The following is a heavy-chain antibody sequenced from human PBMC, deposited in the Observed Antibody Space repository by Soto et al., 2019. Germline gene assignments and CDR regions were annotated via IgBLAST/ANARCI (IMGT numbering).Heavy chain of an antibody. J-gene: IGHJ3*01. V-gene: IGHV6-1*01. CDR2: TYYRSKWFH. D-gene: IGHD3-10*01. CDR3: ARGNALDV. CDR1: GDSVSSDITS. Sequence: PXQALSLPCSISGDSVSSDITSCNLIRQSPSRGLEWLGRTYYRSKWFHDYAASVKSRITINPDTSKNQFSLELNSMTPEDTAVYYCARGNALDVWGQGTVVTVSS.